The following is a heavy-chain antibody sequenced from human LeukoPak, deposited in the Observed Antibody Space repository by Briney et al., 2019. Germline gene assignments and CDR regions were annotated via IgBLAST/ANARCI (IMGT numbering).Heavy chain of an antibody. CDR1: GFTFSSYG. J-gene: IGHJ3*02. CDR2: ISYDGSKT. V-gene: IGHV3-30*18. D-gene: IGHD3-22*01. CDR3: AKDEQFDRSSYQNDGVTYYTFDI. Sequence: GGSLRLSCAASGFTFSSYGMHWVRQAPGKGLEWVAVISYDGSKTYYADSVKGRFTISRGNSKNTLYLQMDSLRPEDTAVYYCAKDEQFDRSSYQNDGVTYYTFDIWGQGTMVTVSS.